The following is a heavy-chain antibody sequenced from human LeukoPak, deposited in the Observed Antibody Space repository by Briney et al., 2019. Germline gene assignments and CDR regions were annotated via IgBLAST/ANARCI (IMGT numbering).Heavy chain of an antibody. CDR2: IYYSGST. J-gene: IGHJ4*02. V-gene: IGHV4-59*01. CDR3: ARESDSSGWPLFDY. Sequence: SETLSLTCTVSGGSISSYYWSWIRQPPGKGLEWIGYIYYSGSTNYNPSLKSRVTISVDTSKNQSSLKLSSVTAADTAVYYCARESDSSGWPLFDYWGQGTLVTVSS. D-gene: IGHD6-19*01. CDR1: GGSISSYY.